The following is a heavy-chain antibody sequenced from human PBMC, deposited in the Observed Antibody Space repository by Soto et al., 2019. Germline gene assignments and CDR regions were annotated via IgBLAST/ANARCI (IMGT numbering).Heavy chain of an antibody. J-gene: IGHJ4*02. V-gene: IGHV4-34*01. Sequence: QVQLQQWGAGLLKPSETLSLTCAVYGGSFSGYYWSWIRQPPGKGLEWIGEINHSGSTNYNPSLKSRVTISVETSKNQFSLKLSYVTAADTAVYYCARSSYGSRVDYWGQGTLVTVSS. CDR1: GGSFSGYY. CDR2: INHSGST. CDR3: ARSSYGSRVDY. D-gene: IGHD3-10*01.